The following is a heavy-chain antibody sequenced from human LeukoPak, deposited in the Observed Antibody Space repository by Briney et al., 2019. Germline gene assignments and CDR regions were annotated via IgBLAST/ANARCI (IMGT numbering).Heavy chain of an antibody. Sequence: SETLSLTCTVSGGSISHYFWSWIRQPPGEGLEWIGYIYSSGLTDYNPSLKSRVTISVDTSKNQFSLQLSSVTAADTSVYYCARHKGGRYSESYLDYWGQATLVTVSS. D-gene: IGHD5-12*01. CDR2: IYSSGLT. CDR1: GGSISHYF. V-gene: IGHV4-4*09. J-gene: IGHJ4*02. CDR3: ARHKGGRYSESYLDY.